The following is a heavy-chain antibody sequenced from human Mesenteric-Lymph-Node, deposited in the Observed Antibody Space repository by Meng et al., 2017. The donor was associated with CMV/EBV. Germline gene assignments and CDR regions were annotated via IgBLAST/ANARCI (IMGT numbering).Heavy chain of an antibody. CDR2: INPNSGGT. Sequence: SGYTFTGYYMHWVRQAPGQGLEWMGWINPNSGGTNYAQKFQGRVTMTRDTSISTAYMELSRLRSDDTAVYYCARGSPIVGATPASDYWGQGTLVTVSS. CDR3: ARGSPIVGATPASDY. J-gene: IGHJ4*02. CDR1: GYTFTGYY. V-gene: IGHV1-2*02. D-gene: IGHD1-26*01.